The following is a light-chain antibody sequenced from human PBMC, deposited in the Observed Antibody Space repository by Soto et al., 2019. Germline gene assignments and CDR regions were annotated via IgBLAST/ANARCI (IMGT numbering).Light chain of an antibody. CDR2: GVS. V-gene: IGLV2-14*01. J-gene: IGLJ2*01. Sequence: QSVLTQPASVSGSPGQSITISCTGTSSDIGAYDYVSWYQQHPGKAPKLMIFGVSDRPSGASIRFSGSKSGNTASLTISGLQTEDEADYYCSSYTDTGHVVFGRGTQLTVL. CDR1: SSDIGAYDY. CDR3: SSYTDTGHVV.